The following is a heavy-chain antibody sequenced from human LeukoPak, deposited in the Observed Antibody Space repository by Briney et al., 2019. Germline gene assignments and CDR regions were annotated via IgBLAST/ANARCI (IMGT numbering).Heavy chain of an antibody. J-gene: IGHJ4*02. Sequence: GGSLRLSCAASGFTFSSYAMSWVRQAPGKGLEWVSAISGSGGSTYYADSVKGRFTISRDNSKNTLYLQMNSLRAEDTAVYYCAKSVNRNYYGSGSYTPELYCFDYWGQGTLVTVSS. V-gene: IGHV3-23*01. CDR2: ISGSGGST. D-gene: IGHD3-10*01. CDR3: AKSVNRNYYGSGSYTPELYCFDY. CDR1: GFTFSSYA.